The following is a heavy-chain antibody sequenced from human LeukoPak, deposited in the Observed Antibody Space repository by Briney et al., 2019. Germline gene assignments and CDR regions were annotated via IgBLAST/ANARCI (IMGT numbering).Heavy chain of an antibody. Sequence: PSETLSLTCTVSGXSISSYYWSWIRQPPGKGQEWIGYIYYSGSTNYNPSLKSRVTISVDTSKNQFSLKLSSVTAADTAVYYCASSYYYDSSGYYPSYYFDYWGQGTLVTVSS. CDR3: ASSYYYDSSGYYPSYYFDY. D-gene: IGHD3-22*01. J-gene: IGHJ4*02. V-gene: IGHV4-59*01. CDR1: GXSISSYY. CDR2: IYYSGST.